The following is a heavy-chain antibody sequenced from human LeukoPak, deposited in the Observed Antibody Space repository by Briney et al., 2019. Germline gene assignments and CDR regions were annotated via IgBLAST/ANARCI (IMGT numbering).Heavy chain of an antibody. CDR1: GFTFSSYG. Sequence: GGSLRLSCAASGFTFSSYGMHWVRQAPGKGLEWVAVIWYDGSNKYYADSVKGRFTISRDNAQNSLYLQMNSLRAEDTAVYYCARDPAGGTYDLWGQGTMVTVSS. J-gene: IGHJ3*01. V-gene: IGHV3-33*01. CDR3: ARDPAGGTYDL. CDR2: IWYDGSNK.